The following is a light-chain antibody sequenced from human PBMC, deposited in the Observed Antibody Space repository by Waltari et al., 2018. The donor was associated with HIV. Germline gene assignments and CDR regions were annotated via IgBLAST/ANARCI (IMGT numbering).Light chain of an antibody. J-gene: IGLJ2*01. CDR1: SGHSSYA. CDR3: QTWGTGIVV. V-gene: IGLV4-69*01. Sequence: QLVLTQSPSASAPLGASVKLTCTLSSGHSSYAIAWHQQQPEKGPRYLMKLNSDCGHSKGDVIPARFSGSSSGAARYLTISSLQSEDEADYYCQTWGTGIVVFGGGTKLTVL. CDR2: LNSDCGH.